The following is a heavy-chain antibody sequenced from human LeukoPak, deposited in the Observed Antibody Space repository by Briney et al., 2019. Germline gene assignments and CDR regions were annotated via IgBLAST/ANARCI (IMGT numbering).Heavy chain of an antibody. CDR2: INPNNGDT. Sequence: ASVKVSCKASGYTFTGYYMHWVRQAPGQGLEWMGWINPNNGDTNYAQKFQGRVTMTRDTSITTAYMELSRLTSDDTALYYCARTYYFGSGTYYDCWGQGTLVTVSS. CDR1: GYTFTGYY. V-gene: IGHV1-2*02. J-gene: IGHJ4*02. D-gene: IGHD3-10*01. CDR3: ARTYYFGSGTYYDC.